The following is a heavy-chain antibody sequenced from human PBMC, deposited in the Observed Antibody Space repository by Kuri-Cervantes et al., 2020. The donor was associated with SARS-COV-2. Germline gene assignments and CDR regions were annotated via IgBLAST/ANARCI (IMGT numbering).Heavy chain of an antibody. D-gene: IGHD5-12*01. J-gene: IGHJ4*02. CDR1: GYSISSGYY. CDR3: TTVARGAIVATIREGFDY. CDR2: IYYSGST. V-gene: IGHV4-38-2*02. Sequence: LETLSLTCTVSGYSISSGYYWGWIRQPPGKGLEWIGSIYYSGSTYYNPSLKSRVTISVDTSKNQFSLKLSSVTAADTAVYYCTTVARGAIVATIREGFDYWGQGTLVTVSS.